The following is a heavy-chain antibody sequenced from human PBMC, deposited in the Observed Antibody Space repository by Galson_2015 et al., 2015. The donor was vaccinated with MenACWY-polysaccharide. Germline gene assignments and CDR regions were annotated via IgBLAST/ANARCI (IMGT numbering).Heavy chain of an antibody. Sequence: SETLSLTCAVSGGSISSSNWWSWVRQPPGKGLEWIGEIYHSGSTNYNPSLKSRVTISVDKSKNQFSLKLSSVTAADTAVYYCARGRCTNGVCYTSYYFDYWGQGTLVTVSS. D-gene: IGHD2-8*01. CDR1: GGSISSSNW. V-gene: IGHV4-4*02. CDR3: ARGRCTNGVCYTSYYFDY. CDR2: IYHSGST. J-gene: IGHJ4*02.